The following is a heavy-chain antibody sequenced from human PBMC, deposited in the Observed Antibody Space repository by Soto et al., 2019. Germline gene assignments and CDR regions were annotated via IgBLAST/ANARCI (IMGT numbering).Heavy chain of an antibody. Sequence: GGSLRLSCASSGFTFSDYYMSWIRQATGKGLEWVSLISSSGDLIYYADSVKGRFTISRDNANNSLYLQMNSLRAEDTAVYYCARDRGFGYYDSNNAGDYYGMDVWGQGTTVTVSS. CDR2: ISSSGDLI. V-gene: IGHV3-11*01. CDR3: ARDRGFGYYDSNNAGDYYGMDV. CDR1: GFTFSDYY. D-gene: IGHD3-22*01. J-gene: IGHJ6*02.